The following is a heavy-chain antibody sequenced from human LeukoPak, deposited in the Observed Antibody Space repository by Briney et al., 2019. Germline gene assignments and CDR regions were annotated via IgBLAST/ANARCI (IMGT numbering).Heavy chain of an antibody. D-gene: IGHD3-9*01. CDR1: GFTFSSYA. Sequence: GGSLRLSCAASGFTFSSYAMSWVRQAPGKGLEWVSAISGSGGSTYYADSVKGRFTISRDNSKNTLYLQMNSLRAEDTAVYYCARGSGYDILTGYSNFDYWGQGTLVTVSS. CDR3: ARGSGYDILTGYSNFDY. V-gene: IGHV3-23*01. J-gene: IGHJ4*02. CDR2: ISGSGGST.